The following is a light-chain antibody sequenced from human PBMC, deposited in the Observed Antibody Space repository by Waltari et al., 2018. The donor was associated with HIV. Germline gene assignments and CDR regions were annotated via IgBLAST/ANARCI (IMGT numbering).Light chain of an antibody. J-gene: IGLJ3*02. Sequence: QSVLTHPPSASGTPGQRVTISCSGRSSHIGSTFVYWYPQLPGTAPKLLIYRNNQRPSGVPDRFSGSKSGTSASLAISGLRSEDEADYYCAAWDDSLSGHWVFGGGTKVTVL. V-gene: IGLV1-47*01. CDR3: AAWDDSLSGHWV. CDR2: RNN. CDR1: SSHIGSTF.